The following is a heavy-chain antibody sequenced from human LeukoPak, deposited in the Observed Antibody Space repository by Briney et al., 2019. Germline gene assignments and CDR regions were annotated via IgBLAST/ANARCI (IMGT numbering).Heavy chain of an antibody. CDR1: GGSISSGSYY. J-gene: IGHJ3*02. CDR2: IYTSGST. V-gene: IGHV4-61*02. D-gene: IGHD6-13*01. Sequence: SETLSLTCTVSGGSISSGSYYWSWIRQPAGKGLEWIGRIYTSGSTNYNPSLKSRVTMSVDTFKNQFSLKLSSVTAADTAVYYCARFGDSSSWYWDDAFDIWGQGTMVTVSS. CDR3: ARFGDSSSWYWDDAFDI.